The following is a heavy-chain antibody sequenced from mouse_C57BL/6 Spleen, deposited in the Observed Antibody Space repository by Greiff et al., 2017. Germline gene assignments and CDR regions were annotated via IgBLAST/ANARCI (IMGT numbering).Heavy chain of an antibody. CDR3: ARSYDYDGLDY. Sequence: VQLKQSGPELVKPGDSVKISCKASGYSFTGYFMNWVMQSHGKSLEWIGRINPYNGDTFYNQKFKGKATLTVDKSSSTAHMELRSLTSEDSAVYYCARSYDYDGLDYWGQGTTLTVSS. CDR1: GYSFTGYF. D-gene: IGHD2-4*01. J-gene: IGHJ2*01. V-gene: IGHV1-20*01. CDR2: INPYNGDT.